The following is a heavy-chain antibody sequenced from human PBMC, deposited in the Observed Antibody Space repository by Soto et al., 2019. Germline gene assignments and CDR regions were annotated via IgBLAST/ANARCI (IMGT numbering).Heavy chain of an antibody. CDR1: GFTFSTYA. J-gene: IGHJ4*02. CDR3: AKDGSNYCSSIRRLWDLDY. Sequence: GGSLRLSWAASGFTFSTYALNWVRQAPGKGLEWVSEISGSGGSTYYADSVKGRFTISRDNSENTVYLQMNSLRAEDTAVYYCAKDGSNYCSSIRRLWDLDYWGQGTLVTVSS. CDR2: ISGSGGST. D-gene: IGHD2-2*01. V-gene: IGHV3-23*01.